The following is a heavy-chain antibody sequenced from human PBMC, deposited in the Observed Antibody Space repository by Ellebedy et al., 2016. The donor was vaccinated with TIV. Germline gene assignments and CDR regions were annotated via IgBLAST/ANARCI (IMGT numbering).Heavy chain of an antibody. V-gene: IGHV1-69*13. D-gene: IGHD3-10*01. CDR3: VARDDYHYGMDV. J-gene: IGHJ6*02. CDR2: IIPIFRTT. Sequence: SVKVSCKASGGTFSSYTISWVRQAPGQGLEWMGGIIPIFRTTNYARNFQGRVAIIADESTRTAHMELSSLRSEDTAVYYCVARDDYHYGMDVWGQGTTVTVSS. CDR1: GGTFSSYT.